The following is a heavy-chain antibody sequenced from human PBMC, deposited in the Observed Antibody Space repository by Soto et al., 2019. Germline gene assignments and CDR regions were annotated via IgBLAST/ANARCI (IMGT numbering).Heavy chain of an antibody. V-gene: IGHV3-23*01. CDR2: ISVSGGST. D-gene: IGHD2-15*01. CDR1: GFTFSSYA. J-gene: IGHJ6*02. Sequence: EVQLLESGGGLVQPGGSLRLSCAASGFTFSSYAMSWVRQAPGKGLEWVSGISVSGGSTYYAESMKGRFTISRDNPKNPLYVQMNSLRADATSVYYCAKVLSPNSAGSSCTYGMAVWGQGTTVTVSS. CDR3: AKVLSPNSAGSSCTYGMAV.